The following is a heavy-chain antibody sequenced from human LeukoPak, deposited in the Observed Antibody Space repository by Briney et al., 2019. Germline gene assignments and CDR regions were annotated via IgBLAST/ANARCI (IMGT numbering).Heavy chain of an antibody. D-gene: IGHD3-10*01. CDR3: ARLTYYGPTHYFDY. V-gene: IGHV5-51*03. J-gene: IGHJ4*02. Sequence: PGESLKISCKGSGYTFTNDYIGWVRQLPGKGLEWMGIFHPGDSRNKYSPSFEGQVTISADKSISTAYLQWSSLKASDTAVYYCARLTYYGPTHYFDYWGQGTLVTVSS. CDR1: GYTFTNDY. CDR2: FHPGDSRN.